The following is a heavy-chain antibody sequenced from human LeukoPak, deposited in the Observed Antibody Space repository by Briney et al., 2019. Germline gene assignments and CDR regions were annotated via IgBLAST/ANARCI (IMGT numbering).Heavy chain of an antibody. D-gene: IGHD3-10*01. V-gene: IGHV4-30-2*01. CDR1: GGSISSGGYY. J-gene: IGHJ4*02. Sequence: SQTLSLTCTVSGGSISSGGYYWSWIRQPPGKGLEWIGYIYHSGSTNYNPSLKSRVTISVDTSKNQFSLKLSSVTAADTAVYYCARGQYGSGSYLDYWGQGTLVTVSS. CDR2: IYHSGST. CDR3: ARGQYGSGSYLDY.